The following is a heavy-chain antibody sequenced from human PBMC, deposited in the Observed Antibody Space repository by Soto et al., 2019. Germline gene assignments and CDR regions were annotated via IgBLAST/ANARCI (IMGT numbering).Heavy chain of an antibody. V-gene: IGHV1-8*01. J-gene: IGHJ6*01. CDR2: MSPESGNT. CDR3: KRGPQTGVEYYYHYGLAV. CDR1: GYTFVSYD. Sequence: GASVKVSCKASGYTFVSYDINWVRQANGQGLEWLWWMSPESGNTGYARKFQGRVTMTRNTAIPTAYMVLSRHTSEDTPVYYAKRGPQTGVEYYYHYGLAVRRQCTTVTVSS. D-gene: IGHD5-12*01.